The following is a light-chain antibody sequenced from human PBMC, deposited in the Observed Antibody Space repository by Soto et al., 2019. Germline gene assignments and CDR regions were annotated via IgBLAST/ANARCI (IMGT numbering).Light chain of an antibody. J-gene: IGLJ1*01. CDR3: SLYTSSTFYV. V-gene: IGLV2-18*01. CDR2: EVS. CDR1: SSHVGYYNR. Sequence: QPVLTQHPSGSGSPGQSVTISCTGSSSHVGYYNRVSWYQQPPGAAPKLLIYEVSSRPSGVSDRFSGSKSGNTASLTISGLQAEDEADYYCSLYTSSTFYVFGTGTKVTV.